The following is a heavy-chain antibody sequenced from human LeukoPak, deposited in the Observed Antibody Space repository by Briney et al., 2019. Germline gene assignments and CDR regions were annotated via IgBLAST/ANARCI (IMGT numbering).Heavy chain of an antibody. CDR3: AGVKVAGTRSFDY. CDR1: GFTFSGYW. J-gene: IGHJ4*02. D-gene: IGHD6-19*01. Sequence: GGSLRLSCAASGFTFSGYWMHWVRQAPGKGLVWVSRIDSDGSSTSYADSVRGRFTLSRDNAQNTMYLQMNSLRAEDTAVYYCAGVKVAGTRSFDYWGQGTLATVSS. CDR2: IDSDGSST. V-gene: IGHV3-74*01.